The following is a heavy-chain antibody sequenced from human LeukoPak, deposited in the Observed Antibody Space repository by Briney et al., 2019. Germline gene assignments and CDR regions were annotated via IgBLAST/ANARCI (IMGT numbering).Heavy chain of an antibody. CDR2: ISTAGDT. J-gene: IGHJ4*02. V-gene: IGHV3-13*01. CDR1: GFTFSSYD. Sequence: PGGSLRLSCAASGFTFSSYDMHWVRQATGKGLEWVSAISTAGDTYYPGSVKGRFTISRDNSKNTLYLQMNSLRAEDTAVYYCAWGSTVTFSLDYWGQGTLVTVSS. D-gene: IGHD4-17*01. CDR3: AWGSTVTFSLDY.